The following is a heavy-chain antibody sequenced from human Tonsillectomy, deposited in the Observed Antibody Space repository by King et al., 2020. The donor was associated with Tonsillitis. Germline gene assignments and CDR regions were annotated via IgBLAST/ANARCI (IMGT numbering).Heavy chain of an antibody. D-gene: IGHD3-22*01. V-gene: IGHV3-7*04. Sequence: VQLVESGGGLVQPGGSLRLSCAASGFTFSSYWMSWVRQAPGKGLEWVANIKQDGSEKYYVDSVKGRFTISRDNAKNSLYLQMNSLRAEDTAVYYCARGDYYYDSGGYFGFVYWGEGTLVTVSS. CDR1: GFTFSSYW. CDR3: ARGDYYYDSGGYFGFVY. J-gene: IGHJ4*02. CDR2: IKQDGSEK.